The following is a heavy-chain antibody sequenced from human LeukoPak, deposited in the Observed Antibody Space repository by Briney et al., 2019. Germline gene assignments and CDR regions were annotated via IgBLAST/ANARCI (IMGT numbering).Heavy chain of an antibody. Sequence: REASVKVSCKASGYTFTNYYMHWVRQAPGQGLEWMGIINPSGGITNYAQKFQGRVTMTRDMSTSTVYMELSSLRSEDTAVYYCARVSVGATMLAYFDYWGQGTLVTVSS. J-gene: IGHJ4*02. CDR3: ARVSVGATMLAYFDY. CDR2: INPSGGIT. CDR1: GYTFTNYY. D-gene: IGHD1-26*01. V-gene: IGHV1-46*01.